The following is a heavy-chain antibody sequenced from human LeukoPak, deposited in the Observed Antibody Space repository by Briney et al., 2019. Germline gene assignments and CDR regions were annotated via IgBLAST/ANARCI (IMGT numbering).Heavy chain of an antibody. CDR1: GFTFSNYA. J-gene: IGHJ4*02. D-gene: IGHD5-24*01. V-gene: IGHV3-30-3*01. CDR3: ARGEEMAIH. CDR2: ISYDGSNK. Sequence: GGSLRLSCAASGFTFSNYAMHWVRQAPGKGLEWVAVISYDGSNKYYADSVKGRFTISRDDSKNTLYPQMNSLRAEDTAVYYCARGEEMAIHWGQGTLVTVSS.